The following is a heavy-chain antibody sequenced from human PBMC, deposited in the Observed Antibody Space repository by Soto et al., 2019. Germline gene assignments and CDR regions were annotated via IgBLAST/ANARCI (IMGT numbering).Heavy chain of an antibody. CDR1: GGSFSGYY. Sequence: SETLSLTCAVYGGSFSGYYWSWIRQPPGKGLEWIGEINHSGSTNYNPSLKSRVTISVDTSKNQFSLKLSSVTAADTAVYYCARGRFPITMVRGTAFDYWGQGTLVTVSS. V-gene: IGHV4-34*01. CDR2: INHSGST. CDR3: ARGRFPITMVRGTAFDY. D-gene: IGHD3-10*01. J-gene: IGHJ4*02.